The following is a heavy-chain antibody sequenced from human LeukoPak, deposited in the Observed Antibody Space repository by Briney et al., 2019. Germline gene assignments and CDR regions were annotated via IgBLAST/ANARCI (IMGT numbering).Heavy chain of an antibody. V-gene: IGHV3-66*02. CDR3: ARSLSISSSRYFDP. Sequence: GGSLRLSCVASGFIVSSNYLNWVRQAPGKGLEWLSIFYVGDNVYYADSVKGRFTISRDNSKNTLYLQMNSLRAEDTAVFYCARSLSISSSRYFDPWGQGTLVTVSS. J-gene: IGHJ5*02. D-gene: IGHD6-6*01. CDR2: FYVGDNV. CDR1: GFIVSSNY.